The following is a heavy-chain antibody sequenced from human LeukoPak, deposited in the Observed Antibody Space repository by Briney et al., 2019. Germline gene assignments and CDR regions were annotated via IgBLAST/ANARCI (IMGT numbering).Heavy chain of an antibody. D-gene: IGHD6-19*01. CDR2: ISYDGTNK. CDR3: AKDRSTGWYGGFDY. J-gene: IGHJ4*02. V-gene: IGHV3-30*18. Sequence: PGGSLRLSCAASGFTFGNYAMCWVRQAPGKGLEWVAFISYDGTNKHYADSVKGRFSISRDTPDYTLYLQMNSLRADDTAVYYCAKDRSTGWYGGFDYWGQGTLVTVSS. CDR1: GFTFGNYA.